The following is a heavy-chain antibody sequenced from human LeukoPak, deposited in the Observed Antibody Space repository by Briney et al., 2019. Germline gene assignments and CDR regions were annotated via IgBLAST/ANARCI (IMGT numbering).Heavy chain of an antibody. D-gene: IGHD2-2*01. V-gene: IGHV4-34*01. CDR2: INHSGST. Sequence: SETLSLTCAVYGGSFSGYYWSWIRQPPGKGLEWIGEINHSGSTNYNPSLKSRVTISVDTSKNQFSLKLSSVTAADTAVYYCARGYCSSTSCFDAFDIWGQGTMVTVSS. CDR3: ARGYCSSTSCFDAFDI. J-gene: IGHJ3*02. CDR1: GGSFSGYY.